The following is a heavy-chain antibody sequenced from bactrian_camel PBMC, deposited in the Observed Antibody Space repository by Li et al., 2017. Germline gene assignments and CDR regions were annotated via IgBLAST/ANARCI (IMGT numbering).Heavy chain of an antibody. V-gene: IGHV3S40*01. CDR1: GFIFSISA. D-gene: IGHD3*01. CDR3: AADSRWSEPTSRPLVYPCSRRDVSFGY. Sequence: VQLVESGGGLVQPGGSLRLSCAASGFIFSISAMTWVRQAPGKGLEWVSTISSAGDLTSYADSVKGRFTISQDNAKKTVYLQMNNLKPEDTAVYYCAADSRWSEPTSRPLVYPCSRRDVSFGYCGQGTQVTVS. CDR2: ISSAGDLT. J-gene: IGHJ6*01.